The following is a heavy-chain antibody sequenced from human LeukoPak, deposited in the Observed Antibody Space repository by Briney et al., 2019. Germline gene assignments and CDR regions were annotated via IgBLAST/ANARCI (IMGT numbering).Heavy chain of an antibody. CDR3: ARAGPARPSYSSGWGGYYYYYGMDV. V-gene: IGHV4-61*08. CDR1: GGSISSGDYY. J-gene: IGHJ6*02. D-gene: IGHD6-19*01. CDR2: IYYSGST. Sequence: SQTLSLTCTVSGGSISSGDYYWSWIRQPPGKGLEWIGYIYYSGSTNYNPSLKSRVTISVDTSKNQFSLKLSSVTAADTAVYYCARAGPARPSYSSGWGGYYYYYGMDVWGQGTTVTVSS.